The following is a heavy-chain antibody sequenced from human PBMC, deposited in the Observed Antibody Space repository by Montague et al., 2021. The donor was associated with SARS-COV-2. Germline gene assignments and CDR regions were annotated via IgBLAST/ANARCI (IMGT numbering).Heavy chain of an antibody. CDR3: AKDSYYDFWSGYSPGENWFDP. Sequence: SLRLSCAASGFTFGDYAMHWVRQAPGKGLEWVSGISWNSSSIGYADSVKGRFTISRDNAKNSLYPQMNSLRAEDTALYYCAKDSYYDFWSGYSPGENWFDPGGQGTLVTVSS. CDR2: ISWNSSSI. V-gene: IGHV3-9*01. J-gene: IGHJ5*02. CDR1: GFTFGDYA. D-gene: IGHD3-3*01.